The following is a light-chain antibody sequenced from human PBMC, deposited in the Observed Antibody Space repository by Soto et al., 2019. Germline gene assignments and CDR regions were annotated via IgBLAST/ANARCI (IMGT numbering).Light chain of an antibody. CDR3: MQATHYPPYT. CDR1: QILVHGDGTTY. J-gene: IGKJ2*01. CDR2: RVS. Sequence: VMTQTPLSSPVTLGQPASISCRSRQILVHGDGTTYLNVLHQRPGQPPRLLIYRVSNRFSGDPDRFRGSGAVTDFTLKISRVDAEDVGIYYCMQATHYPPYTFGQGTKLEI. V-gene: IGKV2-24*01.